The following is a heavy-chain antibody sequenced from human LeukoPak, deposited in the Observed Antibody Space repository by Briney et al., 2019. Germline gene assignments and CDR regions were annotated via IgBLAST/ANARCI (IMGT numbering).Heavy chain of an antibody. V-gene: IGHV6-1*01. D-gene: IGHD6-19*01. Sequence: SQTLSLTFVITVESVSSKCCAWNWTRQSPSRGLEWLGRTYYRTKWHYDCAVSVKSRIAINPNTSKNIYSLQLNSVTPEDTAVYYCARAREYTSVWRAFHYWGQGTLVTVSS. CDR1: VESVSSKCCA. CDR2: TYYRTKWHY. J-gene: IGHJ4*02. CDR3: ARAREYTSVWRAFHY.